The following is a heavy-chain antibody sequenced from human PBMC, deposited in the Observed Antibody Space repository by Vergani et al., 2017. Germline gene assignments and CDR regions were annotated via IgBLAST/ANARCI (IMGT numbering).Heavy chain of an antibody. V-gene: IGHV4-61*02. CDR1: GESIRSGSHY. Sequence: QVKLQESGPGLLKPSQTLSLTCTVSGESIRSGSHYWSCIRQPDGMEPEWSGHIHTGGSTDLNPSFKSRVSISVDTSKSQFPLILNSVTVADTAVYYCARSRQYFTSGSRPAIWVQGTLVTVSS. CDR3: ARSRQYFTSGSRPAI. D-gene: IGHD2-8*01. J-gene: IGHJ4*02. CDR2: IHTGGST.